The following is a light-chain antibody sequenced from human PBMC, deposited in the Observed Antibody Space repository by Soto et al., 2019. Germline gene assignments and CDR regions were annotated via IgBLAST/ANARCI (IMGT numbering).Light chain of an antibody. CDR3: AAWDDSLSGPV. V-gene: IGLV1-47*02. J-gene: IGLJ1*01. CDR2: TNN. CDR1: SSNIGNNF. Sequence: QSVLTQPPSVSAAPGQKVTISCSGSSSNIGNNFVSWYQQLPGAAPKLLIYTNNQRPSGVPDRFSGSKSGTSASLAISGLRSEDEADYYCAAWDDSLSGPVFGAGTKVTVL.